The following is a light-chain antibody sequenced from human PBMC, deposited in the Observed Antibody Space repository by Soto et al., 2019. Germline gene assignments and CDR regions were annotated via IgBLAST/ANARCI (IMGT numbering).Light chain of an antibody. CDR3: QQSYSSPPT. J-gene: IGKJ1*01. CDR1: QSISNH. CDR2: AAS. Sequence: DVQMTQSPSYLCESVEDRVIITGRASQSISNHLNWYQKKKGKAPKLLIFAASSLQSGVPSRFSGSRSGPDLTITISSLQPEDFETYYCQQSYSSPPTFGQGTKVDIK. V-gene: IGKV1-39*01.